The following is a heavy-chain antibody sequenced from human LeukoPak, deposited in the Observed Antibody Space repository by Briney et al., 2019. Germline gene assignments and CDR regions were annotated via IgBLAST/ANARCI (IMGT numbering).Heavy chain of an antibody. Sequence: ASETLSLTCTVSRGSIISSSYSGGWIRQPPGEGLEWIGTISSTISYTGSTYYNPSLESRVTIAVDTSKNQFSLRLSSVTAADTAIYYCARDRGDHTDYYYYMDVWGKGTTVTVSS. J-gene: IGHJ6*03. CDR3: ARDRGDHTDYYYYMDV. D-gene: IGHD3-10*01. CDR1: RGSIISSSYS. CDR2: ISSTISYTGST. V-gene: IGHV4-39*07.